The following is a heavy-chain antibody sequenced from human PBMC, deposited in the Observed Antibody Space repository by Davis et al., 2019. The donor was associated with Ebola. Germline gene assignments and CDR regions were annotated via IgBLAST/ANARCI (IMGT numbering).Heavy chain of an antibody. CDR3: VSGWYRDY. J-gene: IGHJ4*02. CDR2: INHSGST. Sequence: PSETLSLTCAVYGGSFSGYYWSWIRQPPGKGLEWIGEINHSGSTNYNPSLKSRVTISVDTSKNQFSLKLSSVTAADTAVYYCVSGWYRDYWGQGTLVTVSS. V-gene: IGHV4-34*01. CDR1: GGSFSGYY. D-gene: IGHD6-13*01.